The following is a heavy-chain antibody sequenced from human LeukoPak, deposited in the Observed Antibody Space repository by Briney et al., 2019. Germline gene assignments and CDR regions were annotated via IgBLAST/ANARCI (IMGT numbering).Heavy chain of an antibody. Sequence: GGSLRLSCAASRFTFSRYWMSWVRQAPGKGLEWVANIKQDGSEKYYVDSVKGRFTISRDNSKNTLYLQMNSLRAEDTAVYYCAKDPGYDYGDFDIWGQGTMVTVSS. D-gene: IGHD4-17*01. J-gene: IGHJ3*02. V-gene: IGHV3-7*03. CDR2: IKQDGSEK. CDR3: AKDPGYDYGDFDI. CDR1: RFTFSRYW.